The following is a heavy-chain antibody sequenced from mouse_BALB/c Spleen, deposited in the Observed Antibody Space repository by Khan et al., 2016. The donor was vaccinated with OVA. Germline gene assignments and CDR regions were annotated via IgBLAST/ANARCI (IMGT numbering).Heavy chain of an antibody. CDR2: IWSDGST. D-gene: IGHD2-10*01. CDR3: ARQPYFHYYIMDY. Sequence: QVQLKQSGPGLVAPSQSLSITCTISGFSFTNYGIHWVRQPPGKGLEWLVVIWSDGSTSYNSALKSRLSISRDNYKSHVFLRMNSLQTDDTAMYYCARQPYFHYYIMDYWGQGTSVIVSS. V-gene: IGHV2-6-1*01. J-gene: IGHJ4*01. CDR1: GFSFTNYG.